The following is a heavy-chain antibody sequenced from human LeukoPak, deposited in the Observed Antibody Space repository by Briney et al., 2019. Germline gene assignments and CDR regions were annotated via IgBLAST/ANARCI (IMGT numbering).Heavy chain of an antibody. J-gene: IGHJ4*02. D-gene: IGHD3-10*01. Sequence: ASVKVSCKASGGTFSSYAISWVRQAPGQGLEWMGGIIPIFGTANYAQKFQGRVTITADESTSTAYMELSSLRSEDTAVYYCARHPMVRDPFASGGQGTLVTVSS. CDR2: IIPIFGTA. V-gene: IGHV1-69*13. CDR3: ARHPMVRDPFAS. CDR1: GGTFSSYA.